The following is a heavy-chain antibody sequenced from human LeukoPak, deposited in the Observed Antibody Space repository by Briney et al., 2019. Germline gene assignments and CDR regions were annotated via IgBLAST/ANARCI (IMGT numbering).Heavy chain of an antibody. J-gene: IGHJ6*04. CDR1: GGSISSGGYS. CDR2: IYHSGST. V-gene: IGHV4-30-2*01. Sequence: KPSQTLSLTCAVSGGSISSGGYSWSWIRQPPGKGLEWIGYIYHSGSTYCNPSLKSRVTISVGRSKNQFSLKLSSVTAADTAVYYCARANSSSWYSSDYYYYGMDVWGKGTTVTVSS. CDR3: ARANSSSWYSSDYYYYGMDV. D-gene: IGHD6-13*01.